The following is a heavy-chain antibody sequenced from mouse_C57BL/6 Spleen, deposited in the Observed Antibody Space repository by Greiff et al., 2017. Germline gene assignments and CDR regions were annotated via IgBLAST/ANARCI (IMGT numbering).Heavy chain of an antibody. J-gene: IGHJ2*01. CDR2: ISSGSSTI. Sequence: EVQGVESGGGLVKPGGSLKLSCAASGFTFSDYGMHWVRQAPEKGLAWVAYISSGSSTIYYADTVKGRFTISRDNAKNTLFLQMTSLRSEDTAMYYCARHYDYGGYFDYWGQGTTLTVSS. D-gene: IGHD2-4*01. CDR3: ARHYDYGGYFDY. CDR1: GFTFSDYG. V-gene: IGHV5-17*01.